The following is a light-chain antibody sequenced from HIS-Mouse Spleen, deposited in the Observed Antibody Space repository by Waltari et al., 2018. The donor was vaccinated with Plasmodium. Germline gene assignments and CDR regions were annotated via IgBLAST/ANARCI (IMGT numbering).Light chain of an antibody. J-gene: IGLJ2*01. CDR1: SSDVGSYNL. CDR3: CSYAGSSTLV. Sequence: QSALTQPASVSGSPGQSITISCTGTSSDVGSYNLVSWYQQHPGKAPKHMICEGGKRASGVSNRFSGSKSGNTASLTISGLQAEDEADYYCCSYAGSSTLVFGGGTKLTVL. CDR2: EGG. V-gene: IGLV2-23*01.